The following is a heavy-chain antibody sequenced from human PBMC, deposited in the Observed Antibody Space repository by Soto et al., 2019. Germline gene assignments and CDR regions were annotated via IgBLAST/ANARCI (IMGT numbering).Heavy chain of an antibody. Sequence: SETLSLTCTVSGGSISSGGYYWSWIRHHPGKGLEWIGYIYYSGSTYYNPSLKSRVTISVDTSKNQFSLKLSSVTAADTAVYYCARGMHLDYYDSRDAFDIWGQGTMVTVSS. D-gene: IGHD3-22*01. CDR2: IYYSGST. V-gene: IGHV4-31*03. J-gene: IGHJ3*02. CDR3: ARGMHLDYYDSRDAFDI. CDR1: GGSISSGGYY.